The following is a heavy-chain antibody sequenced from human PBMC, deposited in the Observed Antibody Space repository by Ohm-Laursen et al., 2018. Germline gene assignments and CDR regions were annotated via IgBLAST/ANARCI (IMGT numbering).Heavy chain of an antibody. CDR3: AKARTIFGVALDAFDI. J-gene: IGHJ3*02. CDR2: ISGSGGST. CDR1: GFTFSSYA. D-gene: IGHD3-3*01. Sequence: SLRLSCAASGFTFSSYAMSWVRQAPGKGLEWVSAISGSGGSTYYADSVKGRFTISRDNSKNTLYLQMNSLRAEDTAVYYCAKARTIFGVALDAFDIWGQGTMVTVSS. V-gene: IGHV3-23*01.